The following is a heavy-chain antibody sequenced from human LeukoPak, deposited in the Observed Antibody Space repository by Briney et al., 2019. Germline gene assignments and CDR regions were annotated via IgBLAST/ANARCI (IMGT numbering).Heavy chain of an antibody. CDR3: ARVHYDILTGYSKDDAFDI. CDR2: IYYSGST. D-gene: IGHD3-9*01. CDR1: GGSISSYY. J-gene: IGHJ3*02. Sequence: SETLSLTCTVSGGSISSYYWSWIRQPPGKGLEWIGYIYYSGSTNYNPSLKSRVTISVDTSKNQFSLKLSSVTAADTAVYYCARVHYDILTGYSKDDAFDIWGQGTMVTVSS. V-gene: IGHV4-59*01.